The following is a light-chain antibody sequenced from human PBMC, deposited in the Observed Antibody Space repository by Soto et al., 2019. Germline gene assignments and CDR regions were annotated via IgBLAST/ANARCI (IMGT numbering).Light chain of an antibody. V-gene: IGKV4-1*01. Sequence: DIAMTQSPDSLVVSLGERATINCKSGRTVLSTADNQNFLAWYQQRPGQLPKLLIYDASTRAPGVPDRFIGSESATEFTLTVAGLQPEDEAVYYCHQYYGSPYSFGQGTRLEI. J-gene: IGKJ2*01. CDR1: RTVLSTADNQNF. CDR3: HQYYGSPYS. CDR2: DAS.